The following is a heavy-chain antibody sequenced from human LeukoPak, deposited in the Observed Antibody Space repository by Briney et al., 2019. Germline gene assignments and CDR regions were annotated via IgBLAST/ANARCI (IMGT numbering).Heavy chain of an antibody. V-gene: IGHV1-2*02. CDR2: INPNSGGT. CDR1: GYTFTGYY. CDR3: ARENQLLYYFDY. Sequence: SVKVSCEASGYTFTGYYMHWVRQAPGQGLEWMGWINPNSGGTNCAQKFQGRVTMTRDTSISTAYMELSRLRSDDTAVYYCARENQLLYYFDYWGQGTLVTVSS. J-gene: IGHJ4*02. D-gene: IGHD1-7*01.